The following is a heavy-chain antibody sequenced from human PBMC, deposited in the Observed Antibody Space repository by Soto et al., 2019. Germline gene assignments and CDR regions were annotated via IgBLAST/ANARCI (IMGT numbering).Heavy chain of an antibody. V-gene: IGHV4-39*01. CDR2: IYYSGST. Sequence: QLQLQESGPGLVKPSETLSLTCTVSGGSISSPSYYCGWIRQPPGKGLEWFGSIYYSGSTYSNPSLIRRLTISVDTSKTQFSLKLSSVTAADTAVYYCARHGEDSSGYYYLPDFDYWGQGTLVTVSS. J-gene: IGHJ4*02. CDR3: ARHGEDSSGYYYLPDFDY. CDR1: GGSISSPSYY. D-gene: IGHD3-22*01.